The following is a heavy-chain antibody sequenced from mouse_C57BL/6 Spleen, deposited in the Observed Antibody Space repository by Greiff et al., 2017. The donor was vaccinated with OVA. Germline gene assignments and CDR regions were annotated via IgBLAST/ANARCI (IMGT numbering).Heavy chain of an antibody. CDR3: ARWGYAMDY. CDR1: GFTFTDYY. V-gene: IGHV7-3*01. CDR2: IRNKANGYTT. J-gene: IGHJ4*01. Sequence: EVNVVESGGGLVQPGGSLSLSCAASGFTFTDYYMSWVRQPPGKALEWLGFIRNKANGYTTEYSASVKGRFTISRDNSQSILYLQMNALRAEDSATYYCARWGYAMDYWGQGTSVTVSS.